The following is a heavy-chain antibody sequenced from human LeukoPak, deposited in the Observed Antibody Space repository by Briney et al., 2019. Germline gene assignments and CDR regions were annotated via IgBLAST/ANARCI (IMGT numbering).Heavy chain of an antibody. J-gene: IGHJ3*02. V-gene: IGHV4-34*01. Sequence: KTSETLSLTCAVYGGSLSGYYWSWIRQPPGKGLEWIGEINHSGSTNYNPSLKSRVTISVDTSKNQFSLKLSSVTAADPAVYYCARVIWAFGIWGQGTMVTVSS. CDR1: GGSLSGYY. CDR3: ARVIWAFGI. CDR2: INHSGST. D-gene: IGHD3-10*01.